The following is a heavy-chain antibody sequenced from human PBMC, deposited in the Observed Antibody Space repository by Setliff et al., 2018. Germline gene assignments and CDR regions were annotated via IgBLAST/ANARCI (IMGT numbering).Heavy chain of an antibody. CDR2: IKQDGSEK. CDR1: GFTFSRYW. V-gene: IGHV3-7*01. J-gene: IGHJ5*02. CDR3: ARALRGYCSGGSCYNWFDP. Sequence: GGSLRLSCAASGFTFSRYWMSWVRQAPGKGLEWVASIKQDGSEKYYVDSVKGRFTISRDNAKNTLYLQMNSLRAEDTAVYYCARALRGYCSGGSCYNWFDPWGQGTLVTVSS. D-gene: IGHD2-15*01.